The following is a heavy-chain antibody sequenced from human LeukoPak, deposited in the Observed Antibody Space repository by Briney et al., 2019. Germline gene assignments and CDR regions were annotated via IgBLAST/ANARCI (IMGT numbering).Heavy chain of an antibody. CDR1: GYTFTSYG. J-gene: IGHJ4*02. Sequence: GASVKVSCKASGYTFTSYGISWVRQAPGQGLEWMGWINPNSGGTNYAQKFQGRVTMTRDTSISTAYMELSRLRSDDTAVYYCARGSIGTGGGDYWGQGTLATVSS. CDR3: ARGSIGTGGGDY. V-gene: IGHV1-2*02. D-gene: IGHD2-8*02. CDR2: INPNSGGT.